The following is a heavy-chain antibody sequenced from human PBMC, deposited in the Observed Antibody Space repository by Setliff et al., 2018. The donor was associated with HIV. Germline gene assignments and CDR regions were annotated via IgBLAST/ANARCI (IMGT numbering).Heavy chain of an antibody. D-gene: IGHD3-22*01. V-gene: IGHV4-61*01. CDR2: IYYSGST. J-gene: IGHJ5*02. CDR3: ARHAVPHYYDSSGPS. Sequence: SETLSLTCAVSGGSVSSSYYWSWIRQPPGKGLEWIGYIYYSGSTNYNPSLKSRVTISVDTSKNQFSLKLNSVTAADTAAYYCARHAVPHYYDSSGPSWGPGTLVTVSS. CDR1: GGSVSSSYY.